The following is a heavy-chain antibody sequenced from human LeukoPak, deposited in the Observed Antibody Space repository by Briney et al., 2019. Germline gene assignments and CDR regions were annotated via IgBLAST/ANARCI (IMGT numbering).Heavy chain of an antibody. CDR1: GFTFTIYS. CDR3: ARAGAGSNYYYFMDL. J-gene: IGHJ6*03. D-gene: IGHD1-14*01. V-gene: IGHV3-21*01. Sequence: GGSLRLSCAAPGFTFTIYSMNWVRQAPGKGLEWVSSISSSSGYMNYADSVKGRFTISRDNAKNSLYLQVNSLRAEDTAVYYYARAGAGSNYYYFMDLWGKGTTVTVSS. CDR2: ISSSSGYM.